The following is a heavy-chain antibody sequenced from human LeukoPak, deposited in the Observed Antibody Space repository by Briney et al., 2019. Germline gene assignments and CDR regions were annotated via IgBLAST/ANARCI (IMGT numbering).Heavy chain of an antibody. CDR2: INHSGST. Sequence: SETLSLTCAVYGGSFSGYYWSWIRQPSGKGLEWIGEINHSGSTNYNPSLQSRVTISVDTSKNQFSLKLSSVTAADTAVYYCARVTGYQLLCTTHTYYGMDVWGQGTTVTVSS. CDR1: GGSFSGYY. D-gene: IGHD2-2*01. V-gene: IGHV4-34*01. J-gene: IGHJ6*02. CDR3: ARVTGYQLLCTTHTYYGMDV.